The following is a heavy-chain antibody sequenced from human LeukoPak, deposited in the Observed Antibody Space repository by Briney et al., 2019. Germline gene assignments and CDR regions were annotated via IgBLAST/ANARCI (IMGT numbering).Heavy chain of an antibody. CDR2: ISSSSSYI. V-gene: IGHV3-21*01. J-gene: IGHJ4*02. D-gene: IGHD3-16*02. CDR3: ARGKPFERLGELSLYDY. CDR1: GFTFSSYA. Sequence: GGSLRLSCAASGFTFSSYAMGWVRQAPGKGLEWVSSISSSSSYIYYADSVKGRFTISRDNAKNSLYLQMNSLRAEDTAVYYCARGKPFERLGELSLYDYWGQGTLVTVSS.